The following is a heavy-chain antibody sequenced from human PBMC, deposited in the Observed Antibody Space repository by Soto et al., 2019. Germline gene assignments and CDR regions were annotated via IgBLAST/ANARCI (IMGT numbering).Heavy chain of an antibody. J-gene: IGHJ5*02. CDR2: IIPIFGTA. V-gene: IGHV1-69*13. D-gene: IGHD6-6*01. Sequence: SVEVSCKXSGGTFSSYAISWVRQAPGQGLEWMGGIIPIFGTANYAQKFQGRVTITADESTSTAYMELSSLRSEDTAVYYCARVYCSSSGYWFDPWGQGTLVTVSS. CDR3: ARVYCSSSGYWFDP. CDR1: GGTFSSYA.